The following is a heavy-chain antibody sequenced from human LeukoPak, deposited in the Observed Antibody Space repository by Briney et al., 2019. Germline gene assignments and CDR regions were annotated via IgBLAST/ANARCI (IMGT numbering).Heavy chain of an antibody. CDR1: GGSFSGYY. V-gene: IGHV4-34*01. Sequence: SETLSLTCAVYGGSFSGYYWTWIRQPPGKGLEWIGEINHSGSTNYNPSLKSRVTISVDTSNKQFSLKLTSVTAADTAVYYCASRKLGNDYWGQGTLVTVSS. J-gene: IGHJ4*02. CDR2: INHSGST. D-gene: IGHD7-27*01. CDR3: ASRKLGNDY.